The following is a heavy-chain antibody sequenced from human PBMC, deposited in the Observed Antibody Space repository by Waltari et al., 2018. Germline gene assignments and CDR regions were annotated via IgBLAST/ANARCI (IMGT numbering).Heavy chain of an antibody. D-gene: IGHD6-13*01. Sequence: QLQLQESGPGLVTPSETLSLTCTVSGGSISSSSYYWGWLRQPPGKGLEWIGSIYYSGSTYYNPSLKSRVTISVDTSKNQFSLKLSSVTAADTAVYYCARDGQQLVRSPSDYWGQGTLVTVSS. V-gene: IGHV4-39*07. J-gene: IGHJ4*02. CDR2: IYYSGST. CDR3: ARDGQQLVRSPSDY. CDR1: GGSISSSSYY.